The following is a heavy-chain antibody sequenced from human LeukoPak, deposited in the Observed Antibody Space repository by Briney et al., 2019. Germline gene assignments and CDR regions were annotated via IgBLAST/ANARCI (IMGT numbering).Heavy chain of an antibody. Sequence: ASVKVSCKASGYTFTSHGITWVRQAPGQGLEWMGWISAYNGHTKYAQKVQGRVTMTTDTSTSTAYMELRSLRSDDTAVYYCARDNSVGETAWWFDPWGQGTLVTVSS. CDR2: ISAYNGHT. CDR1: GYTFTSHG. J-gene: IGHJ5*02. D-gene: IGHD1-26*01. V-gene: IGHV1-18*01. CDR3: ARDNSVGETAWWFDP.